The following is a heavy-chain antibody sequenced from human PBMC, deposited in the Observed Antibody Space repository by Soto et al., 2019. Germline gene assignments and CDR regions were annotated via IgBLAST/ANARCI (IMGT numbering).Heavy chain of an antibody. CDR1: GFILSDPY. Sequence: EVKLVESGGGLFHPGGSLRLSWAASGFILSDPYIAWVRQAPGKGLEWVGRSRNKANSYTTDYDASVRGRFAISRDDSRNSVFLQMHSLKTEDTALYYCTRVVAGNTYDHYFDSWGQGTLVTVSS. CDR3: TRVVAGNTYDHYFDS. CDR2: SRNKANSYTT. V-gene: IGHV3-72*01. D-gene: IGHD5-18*01. J-gene: IGHJ4*02.